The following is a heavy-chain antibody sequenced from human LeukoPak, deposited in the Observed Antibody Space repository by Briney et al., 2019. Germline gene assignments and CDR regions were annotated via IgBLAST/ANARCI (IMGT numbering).Heavy chain of an antibody. V-gene: IGHV3-49*03. CDR2: IRSKAHGGTT. CDR3: TRRIAAEDYFDY. J-gene: IGHJ4*02. Sequence: PGRSLRLSCTASGFTFGDYGMSWFRQAPGKGLEWVGFIRSKAHGGTTEYAASVKGRFTISGDDSKSIAYLQMDSLKTEDTAMYYCTRRIAAEDYFDYWGQGTLVTVSS. D-gene: IGHD6-13*01. CDR1: GFTFGDYG.